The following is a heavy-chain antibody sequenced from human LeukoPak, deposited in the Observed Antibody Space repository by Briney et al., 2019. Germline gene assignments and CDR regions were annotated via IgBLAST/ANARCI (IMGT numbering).Heavy chain of an antibody. D-gene: IGHD6-6*01. Sequence: SETLSLTCAVSGGSICSSSYYWGWIRQPPGKGLEWIGSIYYSGTTYYNPSLKSRVTISVDTSKNQFSLNLNSVTAADTAVYYCATQVGAARTYFDYWGQGTLVTVSS. CDR1: GGSICSSSYY. CDR3: ATQVGAARTYFDY. CDR2: IYYSGTT. J-gene: IGHJ4*02. V-gene: IGHV4-39*01.